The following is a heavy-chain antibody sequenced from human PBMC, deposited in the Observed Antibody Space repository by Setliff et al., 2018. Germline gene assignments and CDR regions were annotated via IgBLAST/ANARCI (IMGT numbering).Heavy chain of an antibody. V-gene: IGHV3-23*01. D-gene: IGHD2-2*01. CDR2: ISGSGGST. Sequence: PGGSLRLSCAASGFTFSSYWMSWVRQAPGKGLEWVSAISGSGGSTYYADSVKGRFTISRDNSKNTLYLQMNSLRAEDTAVYYCAKAPAPYAASLLNWFDPWGQGALVTVSS. J-gene: IGHJ5*02. CDR1: GFTFSSYW. CDR3: AKAPAPYAASLLNWFDP.